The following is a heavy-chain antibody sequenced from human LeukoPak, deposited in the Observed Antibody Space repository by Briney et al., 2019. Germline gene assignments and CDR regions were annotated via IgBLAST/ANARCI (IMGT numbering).Heavy chain of an antibody. V-gene: IGHV1-18*01. D-gene: IGHD4-23*01. Sequence: ASVEVSCKASGYTFTSYGISWVRQAPGQGLEWMGWISAYNGNTNYAQKLQGRVTMTTDTSTSTAYMELRSLRSDDTAVYYCARNSYYYYYMDVWGKGTTVTVSS. CDR1: GYTFTSYG. CDR3: ARNSYYYYYMDV. J-gene: IGHJ6*03. CDR2: ISAYNGNT.